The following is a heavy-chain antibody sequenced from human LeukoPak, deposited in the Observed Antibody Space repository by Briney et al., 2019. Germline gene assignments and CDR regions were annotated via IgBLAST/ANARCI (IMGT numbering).Heavy chain of an antibody. V-gene: IGHV3-49*03. D-gene: IGHD3-9*01. Sequence: GVSLRLSCAASGLTFSSYSMNWFRQAPGKGLEWVGFIRSTPYGGTAEYAASVKGRFTISRDDSVSIAYLQMNSLEIEDTAVYYCARSILTGGRYYFDYWGQGTLVTVSS. CDR1: GLTFSSYS. CDR3: ARSILTGGRYYFDY. CDR2: IRSTPYGGTA. J-gene: IGHJ4*02.